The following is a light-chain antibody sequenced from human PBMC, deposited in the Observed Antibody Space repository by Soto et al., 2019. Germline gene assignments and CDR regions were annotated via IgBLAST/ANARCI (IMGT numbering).Light chain of an antibody. J-gene: IGKJ1*01. CDR3: MQGTHWPWT. Sequence: DVVMTQSPLSLPVTLGQPASISCRSSQSLIHSDGSTYLSWFQQRPGQSPRRLIYEVSDRDSGVSDRFSGRGSGTDFTLKISRVEAEDVGVYYCMQGTHWPWTFGQGTEVEIK. CDR1: QSLIHSDGSTY. CDR2: EVS. V-gene: IGKV2-30*02.